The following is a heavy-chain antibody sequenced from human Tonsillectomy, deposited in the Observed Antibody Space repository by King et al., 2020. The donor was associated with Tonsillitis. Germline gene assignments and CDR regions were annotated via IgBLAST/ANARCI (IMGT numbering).Heavy chain of an antibody. D-gene: IGHD6-13*01. J-gene: IGHJ6*03. CDR3: ARHTRQQPPPVGYHYMDV. Sequence: VQLQESGPGLVQPSETLSLTCTVSGGSLTNYYWSWIRQPPGERPEWIGYIDYIGSTRYNPSLQSRVTISVDTSKNQFSLKLSSVTAADTAVYYCARHTRQQPPPVGYHYMDVWGKGTTVIVSS. CDR2: IDYIGST. V-gene: IGHV4-59*08. CDR1: GGSLTNYY.